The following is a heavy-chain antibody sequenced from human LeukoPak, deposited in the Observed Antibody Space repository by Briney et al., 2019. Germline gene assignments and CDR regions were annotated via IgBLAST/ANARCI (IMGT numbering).Heavy chain of an antibody. CDR1: GFTFSSYD. CDR2: ISSSSSYI. Sequence: GGSLRLSCAASGFTFSSYDMHWVRQAPGKGLEWVSCISSSSSYIYYADSVKGRFTISRDNSKNTLFLQMNSLRDEDTAIYYCARVQGGGFRTADYWGQGTLVAVSS. J-gene: IGHJ4*02. CDR3: ARVQGGGFRTADY. D-gene: IGHD1-14*01. V-gene: IGHV3-21*01.